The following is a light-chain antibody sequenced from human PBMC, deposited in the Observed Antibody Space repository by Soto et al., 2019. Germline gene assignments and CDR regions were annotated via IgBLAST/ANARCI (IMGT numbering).Light chain of an antibody. Sequence: DIVLTQSPATLSVSPLERATLXFMASQTVSSNLAWYQQRAGQAPRLLIYGAFTRATGVPARFSGSGSGTEFTLTISSLQSEDFAVYYCQQYNNWPPWTFGQGTKVDIK. CDR2: GAF. CDR1: QTVSSN. J-gene: IGKJ1*01. CDR3: QQYNNWPPWT. V-gene: IGKV3-15*01.